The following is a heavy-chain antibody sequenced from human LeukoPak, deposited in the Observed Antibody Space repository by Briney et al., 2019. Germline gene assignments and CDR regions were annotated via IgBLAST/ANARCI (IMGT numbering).Heavy chain of an antibody. V-gene: IGHV5-51*01. Sequence: GESLKISCKASGYYFTTYWIGWVRQLPGQGLEWMGIIYPGDSDTRNSPSLQGQVTISADKSISTVYLQWSSLKASDTAMYYCARDGPVPATADAFDIWGQGTMVTVSS. CDR1: GYYFTTYW. CDR3: ARDGPVPATADAFDI. CDR2: IYPGDSDT. D-gene: IGHD2-2*01. J-gene: IGHJ3*02.